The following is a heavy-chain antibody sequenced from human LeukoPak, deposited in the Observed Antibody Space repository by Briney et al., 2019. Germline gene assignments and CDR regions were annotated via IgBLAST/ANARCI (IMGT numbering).Heavy chain of an antibody. D-gene: IGHD4-17*01. Sequence: SETLSLTCTVSGGSISSHYWSWIRQPPGKGLEWIEYIYYSGSTNYNPSLKSRVTISVDTSKNQFSLKLSSVTAADTAVYYCASNVPANGDYPFPFDYWGQGTLVTVSS. J-gene: IGHJ4*02. CDR3: ASNVPANGDYPFPFDY. V-gene: IGHV4-59*11. CDR1: GGSISSHY. CDR2: IYYSGST.